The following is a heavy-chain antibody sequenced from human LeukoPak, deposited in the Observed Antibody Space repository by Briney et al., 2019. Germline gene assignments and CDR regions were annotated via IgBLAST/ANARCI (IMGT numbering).Heavy chain of an antibody. CDR2: ISGSGGST. CDR3: AKSTSSGWYYFDY. J-gene: IGHJ4*02. D-gene: IGHD6-19*01. Sequence: GGSLRLSCAASGFTFSSYGMSWVRQAPGKGLEWVLAISGSGGSTYYADSVKGRFTISRDNSKNTLYLQMNSLRAEDTAVYYCAKSTSSGWYYFDYWGQGTLVTVSS. CDR1: GFTFSSYG. V-gene: IGHV3-23*01.